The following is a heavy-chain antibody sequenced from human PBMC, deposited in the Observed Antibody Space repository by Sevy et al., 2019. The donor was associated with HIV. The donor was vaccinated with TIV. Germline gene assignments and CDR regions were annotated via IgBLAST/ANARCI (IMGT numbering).Heavy chain of an antibody. J-gene: IGHJ3*02. Sequence: SETLSLTCAVSGYSIGSGYYWGWIRQPPGKGLEWIGSIYHSGSTYYNPSLKSRVTISVDTSKNQFSLKLSSVTAADTAVYYCARDEGGPNAFDIWGQGTMVTVSS. CDR2: IYHSGST. CDR1: GYSIGSGYY. CDR3: ARDEGGPNAFDI. D-gene: IGHD2-15*01. V-gene: IGHV4-38-2*02.